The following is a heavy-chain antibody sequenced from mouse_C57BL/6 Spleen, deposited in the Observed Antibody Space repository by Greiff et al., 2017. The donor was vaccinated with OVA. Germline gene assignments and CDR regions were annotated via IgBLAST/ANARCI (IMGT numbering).Heavy chain of an antibody. CDR1: GYTFTSYW. CDR3: ARFYYGSSYGDYAMDY. D-gene: IGHD1-1*01. CDR2: IDPSDSYT. V-gene: IGHV1-69*01. Sequence: VQLQQSGAELVMPGASVKLSCKASGYTFTSYWMHWVKQRPGQGLEWIGEIDPSDSYTNYNQKFKGKSTLTVDKSSSTAYMQLSSLTSEDSAVYYCARFYYGSSYGDYAMDYWGQGTSVTVSS. J-gene: IGHJ4*01.